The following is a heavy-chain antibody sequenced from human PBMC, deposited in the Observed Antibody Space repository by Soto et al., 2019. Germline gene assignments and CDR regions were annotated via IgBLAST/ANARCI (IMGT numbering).Heavy chain of an antibody. CDR2: IRAYNGNT. Sequence: QVQLVQSGAEVKKPGASVKVSCKASGYTFTSYGISWVRQAQGQGLGWMGGIRAYNGNTNYPKKLKGRVTVTTDTATSTAYMELRSLRSDDTAVYYCARDAVSIAVAAPWDYWGQGTLVTVSS. J-gene: IGHJ4*02. D-gene: IGHD6-19*01. CDR1: GYTFTSYG. V-gene: IGHV1-18*01. CDR3: ARDAVSIAVAAPWDY.